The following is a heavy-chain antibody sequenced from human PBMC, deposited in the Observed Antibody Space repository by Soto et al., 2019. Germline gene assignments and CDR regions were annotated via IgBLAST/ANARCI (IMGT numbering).Heavy chain of an antibody. D-gene: IGHD2-2*01. CDR2: ISYSGST. V-gene: IGHV4-39*01. Sequence: SETLSLTCTVSGGSISSSSYSWGWIRQPPGKGLEWIGSISYSGSTYYNPSLKSRVTISVDTSKNQFSLKLSSVTAADTAVYYCARPIPTPGYCSSTGCYAPVGAYDIRGQGTMVTVSS. CDR3: ARPIPTPGYCSSTGCYAPVGAYDI. J-gene: IGHJ3*02. CDR1: GGSISSSSYS.